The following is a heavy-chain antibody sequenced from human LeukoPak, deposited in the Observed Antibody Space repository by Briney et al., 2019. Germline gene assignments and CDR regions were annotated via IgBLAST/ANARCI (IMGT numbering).Heavy chain of an antibody. CDR2: ISGNDGDT. CDR3: ARDVPDFWSGVDY. Sequence: ASVKVSCKASGYPFTTYGLSWVRQAPGQGLEWMGQISGNDGDTKYAQKFQGRLTMTTDIATRTAYMELTSLRSDDTAVYYCARDVPDFWSGVDYWGQGTLVTVSP. D-gene: IGHD3-3*01. V-gene: IGHV1-18*01. J-gene: IGHJ4*02. CDR1: GYPFTTYG.